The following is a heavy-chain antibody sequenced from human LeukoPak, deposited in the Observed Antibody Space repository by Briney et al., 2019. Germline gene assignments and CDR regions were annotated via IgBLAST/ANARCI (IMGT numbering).Heavy chain of an antibody. CDR3: ARAGTTYYYDSSGYSNWFDP. Sequence: PSETLSLTCTVSGGSISSYYWSWSRQPAGKGLEWIGRIYTSGSTNYNPSLKSRVTMSVDTSKNQFSLKLSSVTAADTAVYYCARAGTTYYYDSSGYSNWFDPWGQGTLVTVSS. CDR2: IYTSGST. D-gene: IGHD3-22*01. V-gene: IGHV4-4*07. J-gene: IGHJ5*02. CDR1: GGSISSYY.